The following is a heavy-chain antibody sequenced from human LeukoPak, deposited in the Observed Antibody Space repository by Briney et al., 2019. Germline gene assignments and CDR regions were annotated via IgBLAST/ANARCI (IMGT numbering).Heavy chain of an antibody. CDR2: IIPILGIV. CDR3: ARDGAEDGYQYYFDY. J-gene: IGHJ4*02. V-gene: IGHV1-69*04. CDR1: GVTFSSYT. Sequence: SVNVSCKASGVTFSSYTISWVRQAPGQGLEWMGRIIPILGIVNYAQTFQGRLTITADKSTSTAYMELSSLRSEDTAVYYCARDGAEDGYQYYFDYWGQGTLVTVSS. D-gene: IGHD5-24*01.